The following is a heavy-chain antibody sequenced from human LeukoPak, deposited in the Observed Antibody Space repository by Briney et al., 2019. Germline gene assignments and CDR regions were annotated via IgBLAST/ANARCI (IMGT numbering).Heavy chain of an antibody. Sequence: ASVKVSCKASGGTFSSYAISWVRQAPGQGLEWMGGIIPIFGTANYAQKFQGRVTITTDESTSTAYMELSSLRSEDTAVYYCARADHTSTMVWSEPYLYYYYMDVWGKGTTVTVSS. CDR3: ARADHTSTMVWSEPYLYYYYMDV. J-gene: IGHJ6*03. CDR1: GGTFSSYA. D-gene: IGHD3-10*01. CDR2: IIPIFGTA. V-gene: IGHV1-69*05.